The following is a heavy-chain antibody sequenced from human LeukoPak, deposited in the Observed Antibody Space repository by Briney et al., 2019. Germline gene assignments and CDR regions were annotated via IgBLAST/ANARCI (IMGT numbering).Heavy chain of an antibody. CDR3: ARGADYYDSSGYYGEFDY. CDR2: IYSGGST. J-gene: IGHJ4*02. CDR1: GFTVSSNY. Sequence: PGGSLRLSCAASGFTVSSNYMSWVRQAPGKGLEWVSVIYSGGSTYYADSVKGRFTISRDNSKNTLYLQMNSLRAEDTAVYYCARGADYYDSSGYYGEFDYWGQGTLVTVSS. D-gene: IGHD3-22*01. V-gene: IGHV3-66*01.